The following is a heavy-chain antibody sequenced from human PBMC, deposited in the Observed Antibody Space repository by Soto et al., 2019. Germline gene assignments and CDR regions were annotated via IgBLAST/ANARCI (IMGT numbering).Heavy chain of an antibody. CDR1: GGSISSSSYY. D-gene: IGHD3-22*01. Sequence: PSETLSLTCTVSGGSISSSSYYWGWIRQPPGKGLECIGSIYYSGSTYYNPSLKSRVTISVDTSKNQFSLKLSSVTAADTAVYYCARTKIEFYNWFDPWGQGTLATVSS. CDR3: ARTKIEFYNWFDP. V-gene: IGHV4-39*01. CDR2: IYYSGST. J-gene: IGHJ5*02.